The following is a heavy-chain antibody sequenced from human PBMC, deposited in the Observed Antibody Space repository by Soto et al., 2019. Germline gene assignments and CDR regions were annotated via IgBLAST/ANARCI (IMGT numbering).Heavy chain of an antibody. CDR1: GSTFSSYG. V-gene: IGHV3-30*03. J-gene: IGHJ6*02. D-gene: IGHD3-22*01. Sequence: LRLSCAASGSTFSSYGMHWVRQAPGKGLEWVAVISYDGSNKYYADSVKGRFTISRDNSKNTLYLQMNSLRAEDTAVYYCARCDSSGPLYFDYGMDVWGQGTTVTVSS. CDR3: ARCDSSGPLYFDYGMDV. CDR2: ISYDGSNK.